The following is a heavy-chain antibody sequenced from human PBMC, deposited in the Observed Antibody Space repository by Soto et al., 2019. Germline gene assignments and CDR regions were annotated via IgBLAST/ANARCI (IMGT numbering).Heavy chain of an antibody. CDR1: GLTFSIYS. CDR2: ISSSSSTI. J-gene: IGHJ3*02. CDR3: AVRATAGRRAFDI. Sequence: GWSLRLSCAASGLTFSIYSMDGVRQAPGKGLEWVSYISSSSSTIYYADSVKGRFTISRDNAKNSLYLQMNSLRDEDTAVYYCAVRATAGRRAFDIWGQGTMVTVS. D-gene: IGHD3-10*01. V-gene: IGHV3-48*02.